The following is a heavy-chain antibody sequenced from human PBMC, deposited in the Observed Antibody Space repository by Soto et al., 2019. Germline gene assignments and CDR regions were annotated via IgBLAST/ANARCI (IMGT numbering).Heavy chain of an antibody. V-gene: IGHV3-48*01. Sequence: EVQLVESGGGLVQPGGSLRLSCAASGFTFSSYSMNWVRQAPGKGLEWVSYISRSSSTIYYADSVKGRFTMSRDKAKNSLYLQMNSLRGEDTAVYYCARVAGATLADYWGQGTLVTVSS. CDR3: ARVAGATLADY. CDR2: ISRSSSTI. CDR1: GFTFSSYS. D-gene: IGHD1-26*01. J-gene: IGHJ4*02.